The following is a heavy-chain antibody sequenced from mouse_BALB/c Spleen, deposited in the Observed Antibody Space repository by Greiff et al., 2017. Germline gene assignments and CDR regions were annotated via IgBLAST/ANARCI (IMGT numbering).Heavy chain of an antibody. D-gene: IGHD1-2*01. Sequence: EVKLMESGAELVKPGASVKLSCTASGFNIKDPYMHWVKQRPEQGLEWIGRIDPANGNTKYDPKFQGKATITADTSSNTAYLQLSSLTSEDTAVYYCARNGYNYAMDYWGQGTSVTVSS. CDR1: GFNIKDPY. CDR3: ARNGYNYAMDY. J-gene: IGHJ4*01. V-gene: IGHV14-3*02. CDR2: IDPANGNT.